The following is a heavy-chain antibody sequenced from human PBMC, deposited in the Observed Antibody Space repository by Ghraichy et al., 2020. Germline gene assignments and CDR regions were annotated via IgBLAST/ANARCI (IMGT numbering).Heavy chain of an antibody. Sequence: SGPTLVKPTQTLTLTCTFSGFSLSTHGVGVGWIRQPPGKALEWLALIYWDDDKRYSPSLKSRLAITTDTSKNQVVLTMTNMDPVDTATYYCAHSVLGGYSSGLFDYWGQGTLVTVSS. D-gene: IGHD6-19*01. J-gene: IGHJ4*02. V-gene: IGHV2-5*02. CDR3: AHSVLGGYSSGLFDY. CDR1: GFSLSTHGVG. CDR2: IYWDDDK.